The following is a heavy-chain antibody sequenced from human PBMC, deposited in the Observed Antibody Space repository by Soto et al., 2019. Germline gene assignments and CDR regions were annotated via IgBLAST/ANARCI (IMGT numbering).Heavy chain of an antibody. CDR2: IHHGGTT. V-gene: IGHV4-38-2*02. Sequence: LETLSLTCTVSCYSTRTGSYRAWIRQPPGKGPKWIASIHHGGTTFYNPSLKSRITISVDTSNNQFSLKLTSVTAADTAVYYCARVHVMVVAGSTFDYWGHGTLVTVSS. CDR1: CYSTRTGSY. CDR3: ARVHVMVVAGSTFDY. J-gene: IGHJ4*01. D-gene: IGHD6-19*01.